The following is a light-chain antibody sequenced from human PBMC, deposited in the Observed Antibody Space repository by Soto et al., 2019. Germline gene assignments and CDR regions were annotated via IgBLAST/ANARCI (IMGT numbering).Light chain of an antibody. CDR3: QQLNSYPLT. CDR2: AAS. Sequence: IQLTQSPSSLSASVGDRVTITCRASQGISSYLAWYQQKPGKAPKLLIYAASTLQSGVPSRFSGSGSGTDFTLTISSLQPEDFATYYCQQLNSYPLTFAGGTK. CDR1: QGISSY. J-gene: IGKJ4*01. V-gene: IGKV1-9*01.